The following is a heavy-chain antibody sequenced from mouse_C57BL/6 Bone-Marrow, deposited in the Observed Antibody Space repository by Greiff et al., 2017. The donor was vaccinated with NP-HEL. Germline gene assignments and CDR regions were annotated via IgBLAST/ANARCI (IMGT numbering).Heavy chain of an antibody. CDR1: GFTFSDYY. CDR3: ARGGRTYVYFDY. Sequence: EVQLVESEGGLVQPGSSMKLSCTASGFTFSDYYMAWVRQVPEKGLEWVANINYDGSSTYYLDSLKSRFIISRDNAKNILYLQMSSLKSEDTATYYCARGGRTYVYFDYWGQGTTLTVSS. J-gene: IGHJ2*01. CDR2: INYDGSST. V-gene: IGHV5-16*01. D-gene: IGHD2-12*01.